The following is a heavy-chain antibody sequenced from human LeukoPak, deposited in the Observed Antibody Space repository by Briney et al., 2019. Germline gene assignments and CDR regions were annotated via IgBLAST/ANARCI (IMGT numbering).Heavy chain of an antibody. CDR1: GLTFSNVW. J-gene: IGHJ4*02. Sequence: PGGSLRLSCAASGLTFSNVWMSWARQAPGKGLEWVGHIQSKTDGGTTNYAAPVKGRFTIPRDDSKNTLYLQMSSLKTEDTAVYYCVGAFLGYWGQGTLVTVSS. D-gene: IGHD3-16*01. CDR2: IQSKTDGGTT. V-gene: IGHV3-15*01. CDR3: VGAFLGY.